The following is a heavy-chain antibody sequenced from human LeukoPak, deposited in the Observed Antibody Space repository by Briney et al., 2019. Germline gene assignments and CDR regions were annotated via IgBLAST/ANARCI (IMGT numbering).Heavy chain of an antibody. J-gene: IGHJ6*03. D-gene: IGHD3-22*01. V-gene: IGHV1-2*02. CDR3: ARSLDHGSSGSFRYNYFMDV. CDR2: ISPTSGGT. CDR1: GYTFSDYY. Sequence: GASVKVSCKASGYTFSDYYMHWLRQVPGQGLEWMGWISPTSGGTNYAQKFQGRVSVTRDTSISTAYMELTWLRSDDTAVYYCARSLDHGSSGSFRYNYFMDVWGKGTTVSVSS.